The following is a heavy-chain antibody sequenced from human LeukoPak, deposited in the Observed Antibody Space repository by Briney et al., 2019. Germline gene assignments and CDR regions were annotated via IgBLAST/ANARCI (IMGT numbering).Heavy chain of an antibody. CDR3: ITNIGATGTSVY. CDR1: EFTFNNAW. CDR2: IKSKADGGTT. D-gene: IGHD6-13*01. J-gene: IGHJ4*02. V-gene: IGHV3-15*01. Sequence: GGSLRLSCSASEFTFNNAWMSCVRQAPGKGLEWVGRIKSKADGGTTDYAAPVKGRFTISRDDSKNTLYLQMNSLKTEDTAVYYCITNIGATGTSVYWGQGTLVTVSS.